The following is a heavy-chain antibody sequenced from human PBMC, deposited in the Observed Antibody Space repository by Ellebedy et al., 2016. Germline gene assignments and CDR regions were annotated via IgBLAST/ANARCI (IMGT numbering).Heavy chain of an antibody. J-gene: IGHJ3*02. Sequence: SETLSLXXTVSGASITSYYWSWIRQSPGKGLEWIGYIHHTGITNFNPSLRGRVTISVDTSKNQFSLRLSSVTAADTAVYYCARDSYATVTDFLDVFDIWGQGTMVTVSS. V-gene: IGHV4-59*01. CDR1: GASITSYY. CDR3: ARDSYATVTDFLDVFDI. CDR2: IHHTGIT. D-gene: IGHD4-17*01.